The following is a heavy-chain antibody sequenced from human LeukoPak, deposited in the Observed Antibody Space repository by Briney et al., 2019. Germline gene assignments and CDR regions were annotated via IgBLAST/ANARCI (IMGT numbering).Heavy chain of an antibody. Sequence: PSETLSLTRTVSGGSISSYYWSWIRQPAGKGLEWIGRIYTSGSTNYNPSLKSRVTISVDKSKNQFSLKLSSVTAADTAVYYCARGRYSSSQEYFVYWAQRTLVTVSS. CDR3: ARGRYSSSQEYFVY. D-gene: IGHD6-6*01. CDR1: GGSISSYY. V-gene: IGHV4-4*07. CDR2: IYTSGST. J-gene: IGHJ4*02.